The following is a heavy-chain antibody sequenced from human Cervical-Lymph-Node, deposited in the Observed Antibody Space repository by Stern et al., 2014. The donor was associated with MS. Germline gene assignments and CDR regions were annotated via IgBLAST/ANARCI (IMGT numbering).Heavy chain of an antibody. CDR3: ARQTSAWASDV. CDR2: IYPGDSET. V-gene: IGHV5-51*01. J-gene: IGHJ4*02. D-gene: IGHD7-27*01. Sequence: VQLVQSGAELIRPGESVKVSCKGSGYKFSIYWIAWVRQMPGKGLEWMGTIYPGDSETRYVPSFQAQVTMSANKTTSTAYLQWSSLNPSDTAMYFFARQTSAWASDVWGQGTLVTVSS. CDR1: GYKFSIYW.